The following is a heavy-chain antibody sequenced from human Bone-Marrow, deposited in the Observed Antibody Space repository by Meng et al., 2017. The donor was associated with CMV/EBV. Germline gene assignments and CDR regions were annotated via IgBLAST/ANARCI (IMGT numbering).Heavy chain of an antibody. V-gene: IGHV4-61*01. CDR2: IYYSGST. J-gene: IGHJ6*02. CDR3: ARDPATYDFWSGYIRRDYYYGMDV. Sequence: GSLRLSCTVSGASIRSSSYYWGWIRQPPGKGLEWIGYIYYSGSTNYNPSLKSRVTISVDTSKNQFSLKLSSVTAADTAVYYCARDPATYDFWSGYIRRDYYYGMDVWGQGTTVTVSS. CDR1: GASIRSSSYY. D-gene: IGHD3-3*01.